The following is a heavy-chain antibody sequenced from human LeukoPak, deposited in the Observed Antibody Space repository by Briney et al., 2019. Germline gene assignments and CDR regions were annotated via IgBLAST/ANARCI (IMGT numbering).Heavy chain of an antibody. V-gene: IGHV4-39*01. J-gene: IGHJ4*02. CDR3: ATLEIGDYYFDY. Sequence: SETLSLTCTVSGGSISSRPYYWGWVRQPPGKGLEWIGSISYSGSIHYNPSLKSRVTISVDTSKNHFSLRLSSVTAADTAVYYCATLEIGDYYFDYWGQGTLVTVSS. D-gene: IGHD3-16*01. CDR1: GGSISSRPYY. CDR2: ISYSGSI.